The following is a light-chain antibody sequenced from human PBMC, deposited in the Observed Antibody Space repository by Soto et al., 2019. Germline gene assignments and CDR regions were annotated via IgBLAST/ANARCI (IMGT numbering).Light chain of an antibody. CDR1: QSINSN. J-gene: IGKJ1*01. CDR3: QEYHTWPGWT. V-gene: IGKV3-15*01. CDR2: GAS. Sequence: EVVMTQSPAALSVSPGERATLSCRASQSINSNLAWYQQKPGQAPRLLIYGASTLATGIPATFRGAGSGTDFTLPISSLQSEDLGVYYCQEYHTWPGWTFGQGTKVDIK.